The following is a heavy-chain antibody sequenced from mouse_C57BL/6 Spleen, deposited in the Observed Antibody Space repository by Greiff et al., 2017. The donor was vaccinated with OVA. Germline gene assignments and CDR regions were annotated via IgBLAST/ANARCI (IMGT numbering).Heavy chain of an antibody. D-gene: IGHD2-10*02. CDR2: IRLKSDNYAT. CDR3: TAYGNYDYFDY. V-gene: IGHV6-3*01. Sequence: EVKLMESGGGLVQPGGSMKLSCVASGFTFSNYWMNWVRQSPEKGLEWVAQIRLKSDNYATHYAESVKGRFTISRDDSKSSVYLQMNNLRAEDTVIYYCTAYGNYDYFDYWGQGTTLTVSS. J-gene: IGHJ2*01. CDR1: GFTFSNYW.